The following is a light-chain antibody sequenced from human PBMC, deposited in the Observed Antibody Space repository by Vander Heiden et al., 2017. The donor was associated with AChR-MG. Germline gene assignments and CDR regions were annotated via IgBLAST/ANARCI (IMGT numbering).Light chain of an antibody. J-gene: IGKJ2*01. CDR2: GAS. CDR1: QSVGSN. V-gene: IGKV3-15*01. Sequence: EIVMTQSPATLSVSPGERATLSCRASQSVGSNLVWYQQKPGQAPRLLIYGASTRASDIPTRFSGSGSGTEFTLTINRLQSEDFAVYYCQQYNNWPPYTFGPGTKLEI. CDR3: QQYNNWPPYT.